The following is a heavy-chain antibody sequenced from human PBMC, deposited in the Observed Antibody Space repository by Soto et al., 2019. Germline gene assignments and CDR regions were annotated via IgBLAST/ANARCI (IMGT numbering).Heavy chain of an antibody. CDR3: ARDGSMVRGGNYYYYGMDV. D-gene: IGHD3-10*01. J-gene: IGHJ6*02. V-gene: IGHV1-69*01. CDR2: IIPIFGTA. CDR1: GGTFSSYA. Sequence: QVQLVQSGAEVKKPGSSVKVSRKASGGTFSSYAISWVRQAPGQGLEWMGGIIPIFGTANYAQKFQGRVTITADESTSTAYMELSSLRSEDTAVYYCARDGSMVRGGNYYYYGMDVWGQGTTVTVSS.